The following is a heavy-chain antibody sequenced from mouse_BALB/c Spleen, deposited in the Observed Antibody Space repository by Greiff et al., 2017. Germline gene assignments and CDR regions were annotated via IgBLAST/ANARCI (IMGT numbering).Heavy chain of an antibody. CDR2: INSNGGST. D-gene: IGHD2-2*01. CDR1: GFTFSSYY. J-gene: IGHJ2*01. CDR3: ARHSHGYYFDY. V-gene: IGHV5-6-2*01. Sequence: EVMLVESGGGLVKLGGSLKLSCAASGFTFSSYYMSWVRQTPEKRLELVAAINSNGGSTYYPDTVKGRFTISRDNAKNTLYLQMSSLKSEDTALYYCARHSHGYYFDYWGQGTTLTVSS.